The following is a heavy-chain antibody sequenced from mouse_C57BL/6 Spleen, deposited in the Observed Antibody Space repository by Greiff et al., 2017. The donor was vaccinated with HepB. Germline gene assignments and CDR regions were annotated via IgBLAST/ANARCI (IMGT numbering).Heavy chain of an antibody. Sequence: VQLQQSGTELVKPGASVKLSCKASGYTFTSYWMHWVKQRPGQGLEWIGNINPSNGGTNYNEKFKSKATLTVDKSSSTADMQLSSLTSEDSAVYYCARGDYDGLYYYAMDYWGQGTSVTVSS. D-gene: IGHD2-4*01. CDR3: ARGDYDGLYYYAMDY. J-gene: IGHJ4*01. V-gene: IGHV1-53*01. CDR2: INPSNGGT. CDR1: GYTFTSYW.